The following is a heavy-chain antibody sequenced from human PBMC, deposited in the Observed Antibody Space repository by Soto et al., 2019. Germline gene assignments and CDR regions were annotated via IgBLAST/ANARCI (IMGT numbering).Heavy chain of an antibody. V-gene: IGHV3-23*02. CDR1: GFTFYRYD. J-gene: IGHJ4*02. CDR3: VRTGYETGSYFDQ. CDR2: ISGSGGRT. D-gene: IGHD3-9*01. Sequence: DVQLLESGGGRVQPGGSLRLSCAASGFTFYRYDMFWVRQTPRRGLEWVSFISGSGGRTEYGDFVRGRFTVSRDNGENTLSLQMNRLALEDTAVYYSVRTGYETGSYFDQWGQGNVVAVPS.